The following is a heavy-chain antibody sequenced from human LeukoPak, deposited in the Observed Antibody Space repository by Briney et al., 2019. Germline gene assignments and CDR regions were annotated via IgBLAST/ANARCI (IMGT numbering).Heavy chain of an antibody. CDR1: GYSISSGYY. Sequence: SETLSLTCTVSGYSISSGYYWGWIRQPPGKGLEWIGSIYHSGSTYYNPSLKSRVTISVDTSKNQFSLKLSSVTAADTAVYYCARSACSGGSCSRFRWFDPWGQGTLVTVSS. D-gene: IGHD2-15*01. CDR2: IYHSGST. CDR3: ARSACSGGSCSRFRWFDP. J-gene: IGHJ5*02. V-gene: IGHV4-38-2*02.